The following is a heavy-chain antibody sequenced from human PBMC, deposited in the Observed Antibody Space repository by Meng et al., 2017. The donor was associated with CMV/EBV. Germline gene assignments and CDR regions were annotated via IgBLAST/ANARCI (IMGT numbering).Heavy chain of an antibody. D-gene: IGHD3-10*01. CDR2: ISSSSSYI. CDR3: ARDQGSYYDRYYGMDV. J-gene: IGHJ6*02. V-gene: IGHV3-21*01. CDR1: GFTFSSYS. Sequence: GESLRLSCAASGFTFSSYSMNWVRQAPGKGLEWVSSISSSSSYIYYADSVKGRFTISRDNAKNSLYLQMNSLRAEDTAVYYCARDQGSYYDRYYGMDVWGQGTTVTVSS.